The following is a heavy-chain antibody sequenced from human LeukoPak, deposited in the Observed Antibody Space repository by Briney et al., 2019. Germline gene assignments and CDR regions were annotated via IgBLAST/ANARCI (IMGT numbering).Heavy chain of an antibody. D-gene: IGHD3-10*01. J-gene: IGHJ4*02. Sequence: ASVKVSCKASGYTFTGYYMHWVRQAPGQGLEWMGGINPNSGGTNYAQKFQGRVTMTRDTSISTAYMELSRLRSDDTAVYYCARGKAYGSGSPFDYWGQGTLVTVSS. CDR1: GYTFTGYY. CDR3: ARGKAYGSGSPFDY. CDR2: INPNSGGT. V-gene: IGHV1-2*02.